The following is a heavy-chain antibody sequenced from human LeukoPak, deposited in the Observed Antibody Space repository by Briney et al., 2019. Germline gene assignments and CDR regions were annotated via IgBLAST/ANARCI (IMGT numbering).Heavy chain of an antibody. Sequence: ASVKVSCKASGGTFSSYAISWVRQAPGQGLEWMGLINPNDDGTSYATNYAQKFQGRVTMTRDTSISTAYMELTRLRSDDTAVYYCARDLGGSSSFGYWGQGTLVTVSS. J-gene: IGHJ4*02. CDR1: GGTFSSYA. CDR3: ARDLGGSSSFGY. V-gene: IGHV1-2*02. CDR2: INPNDDGT. D-gene: IGHD6-6*01.